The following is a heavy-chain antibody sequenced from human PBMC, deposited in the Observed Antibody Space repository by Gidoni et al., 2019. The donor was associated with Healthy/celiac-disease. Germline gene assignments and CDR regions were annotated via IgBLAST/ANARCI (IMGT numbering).Heavy chain of an antibody. CDR2: IGTAGDT. J-gene: IGHJ3*02. Sequence: EVQLLESGGGLVQPGGSLRLSCAASGFTFSSYDMHWVRQATGKGLEWVSAIGTAGDTYYPGSVKGRFTISRENAKNSLYLQMNSLRAEDTAVYYCARGAYSSGWDGAFDIWGQGTMVTVSS. V-gene: IGHV3-13*01. CDR3: ARGAYSSGWDGAFDI. CDR1: GFTFSSYD. D-gene: IGHD6-19*01.